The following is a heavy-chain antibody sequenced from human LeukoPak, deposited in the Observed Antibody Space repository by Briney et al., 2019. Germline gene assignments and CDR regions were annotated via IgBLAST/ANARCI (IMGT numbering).Heavy chain of an antibody. CDR1: GYTFTSYG. CDR2: ISAYNGNT. Sequence: ASVKVSCKASGYTFTSYGISWVRQAPGQGLEWMGWISAYNGNTNYAQKLQGRVTMTTDTSTSTAYMELSSLRSEDTAVYYCARIDSGSWPAAFDIWGQGTMATVSS. D-gene: IGHD1-26*01. CDR3: ARIDSGSWPAAFDI. J-gene: IGHJ3*02. V-gene: IGHV1-18*01.